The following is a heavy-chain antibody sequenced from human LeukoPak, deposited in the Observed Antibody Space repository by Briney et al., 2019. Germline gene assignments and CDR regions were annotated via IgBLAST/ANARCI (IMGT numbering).Heavy chain of an antibody. CDR2: IKQDGSEK. CDR3: ARDNPPDY. CDR1: GFTFSSSW. J-gene: IGHJ4*02. Sequence: PGGSLRLSCVASGFTFSSSWMSWVRQAPGKGLEWVANIKQDGSEKSSVESVRGRFTISRDNAKNSLYLQLNSLRAEDTALYYCARDNPPDYWGQGTLVTVSS. V-gene: IGHV3-7*03.